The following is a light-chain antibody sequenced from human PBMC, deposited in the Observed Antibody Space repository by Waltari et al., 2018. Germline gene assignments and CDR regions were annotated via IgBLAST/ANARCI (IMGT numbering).Light chain of an antibody. CDR1: SSHIGAGHD. J-gene: IGLJ2*01. CDR3: QSFDISRSVGVL. V-gene: IGLV1-40*01. CDR2: GTN. Sequence: QSVLTQPPSVSGAPGQRVTISCTGSSSHIGAGHDVHWYQVFPGTAPKLLIYGTNNRPSVVPDQVSGSKSGTAASRAISGLQAEEEAKYDGQSFDISRSVGVLFGGGTKVSVL.